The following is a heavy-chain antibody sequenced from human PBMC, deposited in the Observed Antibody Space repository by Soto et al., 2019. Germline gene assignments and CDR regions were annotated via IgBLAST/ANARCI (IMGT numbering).Heavy chain of an antibody. CDR2: IIPISETT. V-gene: IGHV1-69*13. Sequence: SVKVSCKASGGTFSSYAISWVRQAPGQGLEWMGGIIPISETTNYAQKFQGRVTITADESKSTAYMELSSLRSEDTAVYYCARSQGSSTSLEIYYYYYYGMDVWG. CDR1: GGTFSSYA. D-gene: IGHD2-2*01. J-gene: IGHJ6*02. CDR3: ARSQGSSTSLEIYYYYYYGMDV.